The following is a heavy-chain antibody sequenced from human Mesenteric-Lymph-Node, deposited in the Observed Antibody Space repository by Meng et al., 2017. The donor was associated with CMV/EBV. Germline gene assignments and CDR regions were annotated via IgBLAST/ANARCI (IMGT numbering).Heavy chain of an antibody. CDR2: INWNGGST. J-gene: IGHJ4*02. Sequence: GGSLRLSCAASGFTFDDYGMSWVRQAPGKGLEWVSGINWNGGSTGYADSVKGRFTISRDNAKNTLYLQMNSLRAEDTAVYYCAKDPRHYYDSSGYYCWGQGTLVTVSS. CDR3: AKDPRHYYDSSGYYC. D-gene: IGHD3-22*01. V-gene: IGHV3-20*04. CDR1: GFTFDDYG.